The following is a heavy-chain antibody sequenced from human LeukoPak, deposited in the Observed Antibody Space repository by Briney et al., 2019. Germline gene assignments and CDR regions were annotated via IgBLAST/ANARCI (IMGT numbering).Heavy chain of an antibody. D-gene: IGHD5-12*01. CDR2: IYHSGST. J-gene: IGHJ6*02. CDR1: GGSISSYY. Sequence: PSETLSLTCTVSGGSISSYYWSWIRQPPGKGLEWIGYIYHSGSTYYNPSLKSRVTISVDRSKNQFSLKLSSVTAADTAVYYCAREGRLVATSWDYYYYGMDVWGQGTTVTVSS. V-gene: IGHV4-59*12. CDR3: AREGRLVATSWDYYYYGMDV.